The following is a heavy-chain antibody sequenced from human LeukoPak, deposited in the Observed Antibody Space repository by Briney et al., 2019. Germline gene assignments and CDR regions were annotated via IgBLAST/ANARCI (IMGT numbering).Heavy chain of an antibody. D-gene: IGHD3-3*01. V-gene: IGHV1-8*03. J-gene: IGHJ6*03. CDR3: AGGAPDFWSVYYLDV. CDR2: MNPNSGNT. Sequence: ASVKVSCKASGYTFTSYDINWVRQATGQGLEWMGWMNPNSGNTGYAQKFQGRVTITRNTSISTAYMELSSLRSEDTAVYYCAGGAPDFWSVYYLDVWGKGTTVTVSS. CDR1: GYTFTSYD.